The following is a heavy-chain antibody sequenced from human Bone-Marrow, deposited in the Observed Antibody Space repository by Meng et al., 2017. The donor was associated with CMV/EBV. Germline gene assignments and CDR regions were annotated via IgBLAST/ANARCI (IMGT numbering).Heavy chain of an antibody. D-gene: IGHD4-17*01. J-gene: IGHJ6*02. CDR3: ARAALAEDYGYYYGMDV. V-gene: IGHV3-30*04. CDR1: GFTFSSYA. Sequence: GESLKISCAASGFTFSSYAMHWVRQAPGKGLEWVAVISYDGSNKYYADSVKGRFTISRDNSKNTLYLQMNSLRAEDTAVYYCARAALAEDYGYYYGMDVWGQGTLVTVSS. CDR2: ISYDGSNK.